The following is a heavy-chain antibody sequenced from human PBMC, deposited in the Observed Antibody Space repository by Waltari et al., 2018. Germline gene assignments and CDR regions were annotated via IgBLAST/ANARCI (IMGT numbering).Heavy chain of an antibody. CDR3: AKGFITMIVVD. CDR2: ISGSGGRK. Sequence: EVQLLESGGGLVQPGGSLRLSCAASGFTFSSYAMSWVRQAPGKGLEWVSAISGSGGRKYYADPVKGRFTISRDNSKNTLYLQMNSLRAEDTAVYYCAKGFITMIVVDWGQGTLVTVSS. V-gene: IGHV3-23*01. CDR1: GFTFSSYA. D-gene: IGHD3-22*01. J-gene: IGHJ4*02.